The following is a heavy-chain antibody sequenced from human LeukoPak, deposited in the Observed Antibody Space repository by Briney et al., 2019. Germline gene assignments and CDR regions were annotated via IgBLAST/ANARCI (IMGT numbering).Heavy chain of an antibody. Sequence: PGGSLRISCAASGFTFSSYWMNWARQAPGKGLERVASINHNGNVNYYVDSVKGRFTISRDNAKNSLYLQMSNLRAEDTAVYFCARGGGLDVWGQGATVTVSS. CDR1: GFTFSSYW. D-gene: IGHD3-16*01. CDR2: INHNGNVN. CDR3: ARGGGLDV. V-gene: IGHV3-7*03. J-gene: IGHJ6*02.